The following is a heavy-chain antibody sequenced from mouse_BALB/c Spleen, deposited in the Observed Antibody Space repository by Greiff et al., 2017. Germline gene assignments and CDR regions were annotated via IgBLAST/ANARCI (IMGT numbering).Heavy chain of an antibody. J-gene: IGHJ3*01. CDR3: ARESYYGYRFAY. CDR2: ISYDGSN. D-gene: IGHD1-2*01. Sequence: EVKLQESGPGLVKPSQSLSLTCTVTGYSITSDYAWNWIRQFPGNKLEWMGYISYDGSNNYNPSLKNRISITRDTSKNQFFLKLNSVTTEDTATYYCARESYYGYRFAYWGQGTLVTVSA. V-gene: IGHV3-6*02. CDR1: GYSITSDYA.